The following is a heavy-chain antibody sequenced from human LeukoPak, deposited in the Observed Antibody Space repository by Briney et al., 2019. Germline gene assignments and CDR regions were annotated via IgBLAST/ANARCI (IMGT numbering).Heavy chain of an antibody. CDR1: GFTFTSSA. V-gene: IGHV1-69*05. Sequence: SVKVSCKASGFTFTSSAISWVRQAPGQGLEWMGGIIPIFGTANYAQKFQGRVTITTDESTSTAYMELSSLRSEDTAVYYCARDSHSSGYYDYFDYWGQGTLVTVSS. J-gene: IGHJ4*02. CDR3: ARDSHSSGYYDYFDY. CDR2: IIPIFGTA. D-gene: IGHD3-22*01.